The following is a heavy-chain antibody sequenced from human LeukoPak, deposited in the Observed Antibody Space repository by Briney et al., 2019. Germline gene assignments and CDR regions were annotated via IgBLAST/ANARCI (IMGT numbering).Heavy chain of an antibody. V-gene: IGHV3-9*01. J-gene: IGHJ3*02. CDR1: GFTFDDYA. CDR3: AKGVKWIQLSDAFDI. CDR2: ISWNSGSI. D-gene: IGHD5-18*01. Sequence: PGRSLRLSCAASGFTFDDYAMHWVRQAPGKGLEWVSGISWNSGSIGYADSVKGRFTISRDNSKNTLYLQMNSLRAEDTAVYYCAKGVKWIQLSDAFDIWGQGTMVTVSS.